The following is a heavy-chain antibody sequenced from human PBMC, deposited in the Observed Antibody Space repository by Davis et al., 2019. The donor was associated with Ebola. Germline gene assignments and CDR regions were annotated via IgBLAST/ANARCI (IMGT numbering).Heavy chain of an antibody. J-gene: IGHJ4*02. D-gene: IGHD6-19*01. CDR2: IYYSGST. CDR1: GGSISSSGYY. Sequence: MPSETLSLTCPLPGGSISSSGYYWGWIRQPPGKGLEWIGNIYYSGSTHYNPSLKSRLTISVDSSKNQFSLKLSSVAAADTAVYYCARSRLRLSDIAMADTAFDYGGQGTLVTASS. CDR3: ARSRLRLSDIAMADTAFDY. V-gene: IGHV4-39*01.